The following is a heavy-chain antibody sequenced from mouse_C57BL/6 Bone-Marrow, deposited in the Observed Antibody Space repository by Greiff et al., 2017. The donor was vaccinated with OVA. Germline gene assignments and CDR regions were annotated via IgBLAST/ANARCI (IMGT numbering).Heavy chain of an antibody. D-gene: IGHD2-3*01. CDR3: VRHDVYWYFDV. CDR2: IRSKSNNYAT. J-gene: IGHJ1*03. Sequence: EVQGVESGGGLVQPKGSLKLSCAASGFSFNTYAMNWVRQAPGQGLEWVARIRSKSNNYATYYADSVKDRFTISRDDSESMLYLQMNNLKTEDTAMYYWVRHDVYWYFDVWGTGTTVTVSS. CDR1: GFSFNTYA. V-gene: IGHV10-1*01.